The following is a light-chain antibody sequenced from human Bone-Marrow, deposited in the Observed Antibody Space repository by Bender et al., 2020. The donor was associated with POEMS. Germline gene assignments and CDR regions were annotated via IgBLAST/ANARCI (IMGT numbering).Light chain of an antibody. J-gene: IGLJ2*01. Sequence: QSGLTQPASVSGSPGQSITISCTGTGSDVGLYNFVSWYQQHPGEAPKLLIFEVTKRPSGVPDRFSGSKSGNTASLTVSGLQAEDEADYYCSSYAGTNNLFGGGTKLTVL. V-gene: IGLV2-8*01. CDR1: GSDVGLYNF. CDR2: EVT. CDR3: SSYAGTNNL.